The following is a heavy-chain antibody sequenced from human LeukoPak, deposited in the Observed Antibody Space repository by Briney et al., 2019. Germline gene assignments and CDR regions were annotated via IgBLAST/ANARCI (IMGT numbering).Heavy chain of an antibody. CDR1: GGTFTSYA. D-gene: IGHD3-10*01. J-gene: IGHJ6*02. CDR2: IIPIFGIA. CDR3: ASSSGGPMVREVMDV. Sequence: SVKVSCKASGGTFTSYAISSVRQAPGHGLEWMGRIIPIFGIANYAQKFQPRITITADKSTSTTYMELSSLRSEDTDVYYYASSSGGPMVREVMDVWGQGTTVTVSS. V-gene: IGHV1-69*04.